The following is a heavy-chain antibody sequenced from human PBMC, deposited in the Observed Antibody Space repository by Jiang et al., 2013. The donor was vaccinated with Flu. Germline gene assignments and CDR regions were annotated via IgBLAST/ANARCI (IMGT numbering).Heavy chain of an antibody. D-gene: IGHD3-10*01. CDR1: GVSLSSGGYY. V-gene: IGHV4-31*03. CDR2: IYYRGTT. J-gene: IGHJ6*02. CDR3: AVGSGSYPGDFYSGMDV. Sequence: GSGLVKPSQTLSLTCTVSGVSLSSGGYYWNWVRQHPGKGLEWIGYIYYRGTTYYNPSLKSRVSISKDTSRNQFSLKLSSVTAADTAVYYCAVGSGSYPGDFYSGMDVWGQGTSVAVSS.